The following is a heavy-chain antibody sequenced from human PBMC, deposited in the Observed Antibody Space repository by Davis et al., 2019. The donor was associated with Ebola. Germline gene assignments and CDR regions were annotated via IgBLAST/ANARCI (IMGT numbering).Heavy chain of an antibody. V-gene: IGHV3-30-3*01. D-gene: IGHD4-17*01. Sequence: GESLKISCAASGFTFSSYAMHWVRQAPGKGLEWVAVISYDGSNKYYADSVKGRFTISRDNSKNTLYLQMNSLRAEDTAVYYCARDPTVTTGDYYYYGMDVWGQGTTVTVSS. CDR3: ARDPTVTTGDYYYYGMDV. J-gene: IGHJ6*02. CDR1: GFTFSSYA. CDR2: ISYDGSNK.